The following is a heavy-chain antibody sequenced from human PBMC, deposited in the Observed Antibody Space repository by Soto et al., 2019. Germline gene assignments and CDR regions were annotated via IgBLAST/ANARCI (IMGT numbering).Heavy chain of an antibody. Sequence: GASVKVSCKASGYTFTGYYMHWVRQAPGQGLEWMGWINPNSGGTNYAQKFQGRVTMTRDTSISTAYMELSRLRSDDTAVYYCARDSPMFWSGYYNYYYGMGVWGQGTTVTVSS. J-gene: IGHJ6*02. CDR2: INPNSGGT. CDR3: ARDSPMFWSGYYNYYYGMGV. D-gene: IGHD3-3*01. CDR1: GYTFTGYY. V-gene: IGHV1-2*02.